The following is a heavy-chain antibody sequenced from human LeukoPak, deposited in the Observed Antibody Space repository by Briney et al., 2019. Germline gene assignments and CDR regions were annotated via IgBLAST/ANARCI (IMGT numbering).Heavy chain of an antibody. CDR1: GGSISSYY. D-gene: IGHD5-24*01. J-gene: IGHJ3*02. CDR2: IYTSGST. CDR3: ARRPMATIKGAFDI. Sequence: PSETLSLTCTVSGGSISSYYWSWIRQPAGKGLEWIGRIYTSGSTNYNPSLKSRVTMSVDTSKNQFSLKLSSVTAADTAVYYCARRPMATIKGAFDIWGQGTMVTVSS. V-gene: IGHV4-4*07.